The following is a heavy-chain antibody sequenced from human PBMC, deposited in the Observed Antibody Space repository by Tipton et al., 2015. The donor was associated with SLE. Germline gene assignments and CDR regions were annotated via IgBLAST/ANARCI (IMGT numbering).Heavy chain of an antibody. V-gene: IGHV4-4*07. CDR2: IYTSGST. CDR1: GGSISSYY. Sequence: TLSLTCTVSGGSISSYYWSWIRQPAGKGLEWIGRIYTSGSTNYNPSLKSRVTMSVDTSKNQFSLKLSSVTAADTTVYYCARGGSLGSHFDYWGQGTLVTVSS. J-gene: IGHJ4*02. CDR3: ARGGSLGSHFDY. D-gene: IGHD1-26*01.